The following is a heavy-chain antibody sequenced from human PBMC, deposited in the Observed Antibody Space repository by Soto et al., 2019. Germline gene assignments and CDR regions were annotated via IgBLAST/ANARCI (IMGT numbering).Heavy chain of an antibody. CDR3: SRDQRRDYDFWSGYSQGFDY. CDR1: GYTFTLYA. V-gene: IGHV1-3*01. CDR2: INAANGNT. J-gene: IGHJ4*02. D-gene: IGHD3-3*01. Sequence: QVHLVQSGAEVKKPGASVKISCKASGYTFTLYAMHWVRQAPGQRLEWMGWINAANGNTKSSQKFQGRVTFPRDTSAITGYREMSTLNSADTAVYYCSRDQRRDYDFWSGYSQGFDYWGQGTPVTVSS.